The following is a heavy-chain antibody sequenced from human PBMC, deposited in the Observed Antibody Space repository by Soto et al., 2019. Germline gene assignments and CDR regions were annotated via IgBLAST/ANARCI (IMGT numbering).Heavy chain of an antibody. Sequence: QITLKESGPTLVIPTQTLTLTCTFSGFSLTTSGVGVGWIRQPPGKALEWLALIYWDDDKRYSPSLKSRLTIHKDTSKNQVVLTMTNMDPVDTATYYCAHSRGLSRTWSTYYMDVWGKGTTVTVSS. CDR3: AHSRGLSRTWSTYYMDV. CDR1: GFSLTTSGVG. V-gene: IGHV2-5*02. J-gene: IGHJ6*03. D-gene: IGHD6-13*01. CDR2: IYWDDDK.